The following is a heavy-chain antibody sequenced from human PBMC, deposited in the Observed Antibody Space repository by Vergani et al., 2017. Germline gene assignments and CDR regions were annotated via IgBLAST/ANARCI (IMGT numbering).Heavy chain of an antibody. CDR3: ARARGRYSGDYDYMDV. CDR1: GLTFDDYA. J-gene: IGHJ6*03. V-gene: IGHV3-9*01. D-gene: IGHD1-26*01. Sequence: EVQLEESGGDLVQPGRSLRLSCVVSGLTFDDYAMHWVRRAPGKGLEWVSGISWNSGAVDYADSVRGRFTISRDNAKNSLFLEMNSLRFEDTAVYHCARARGRYSGDYDYMDVWGKGP. CDR2: ISWNSGAV.